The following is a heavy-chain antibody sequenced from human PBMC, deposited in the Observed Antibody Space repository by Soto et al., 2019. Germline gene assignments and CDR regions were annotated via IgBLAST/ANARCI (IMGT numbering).Heavy chain of an antibody. CDR3: ASAGPYHYDSSSSTD. Sequence: AVTLRLSCSASVFPFNRYGMHWVRRATGKGLEWVAVIWYDGSNKYYADSGKGRFTISRDNSKNTLYLQMNSLRAEDTAVVDGASAGPYHYDSSSSTDWGQLPEVTVS. CDR2: IWYDGSNK. CDR1: VFPFNRYG. D-gene: IGHD3-22*01. J-gene: IGHJ4*02. V-gene: IGHV3-33*01.